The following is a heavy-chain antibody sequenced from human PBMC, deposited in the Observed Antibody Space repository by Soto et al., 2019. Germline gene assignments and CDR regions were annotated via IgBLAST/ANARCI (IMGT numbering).Heavy chain of an antibody. CDR3: ATSLVRGNLAEYFQH. Sequence: EVQLLESGGGLVQPGGSLRLSCAASGFTFSSYAMSWVRQAPGKGLEWVSAISGSGGSTYYADSVKGRFTISRDNSKNPLYLQMNSLRAEDTAVYYCATSLVRGNLAEYFQHWGQGTLVTVSS. V-gene: IGHV3-23*01. CDR1: GFTFSSYA. J-gene: IGHJ1*01. D-gene: IGHD3-10*01. CDR2: ISGSGGST.